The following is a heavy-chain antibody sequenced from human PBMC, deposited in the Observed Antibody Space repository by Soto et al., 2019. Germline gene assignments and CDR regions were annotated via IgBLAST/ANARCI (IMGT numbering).Heavy chain of an antibody. CDR2: ITPMFGTT. J-gene: IGHJ4*02. Sequence: SVKVSCKASGGTFSSYTISWVRQAPGQGLEWMGGITPMFGTTNYAQKFQGRVMITADKSASTAYMELSSLRSEDTAVYYCARVGTTVITNYFDYWGQGTLVTVSS. D-gene: IGHD4-17*01. V-gene: IGHV1-69*06. CDR3: ARVGTTVITNYFDY. CDR1: GGTFSSYT.